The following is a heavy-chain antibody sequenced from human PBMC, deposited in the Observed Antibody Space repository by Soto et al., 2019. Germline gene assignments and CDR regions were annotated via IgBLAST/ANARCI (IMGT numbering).Heavy chain of an antibody. D-gene: IGHD4-17*01. CDR1: SGSISSSNW. CDR3: ARAYGDYARYFYMDV. Sequence: NPSETLSLTCAVSSGSISSSNWWSWVRQPPGKGLEWIGEIYHSGSTNYNPSLKSRVTISVDRSKNQFSLDLNSVTAADTAVYYCARAYGDYARYFYMDVWGKGTTVTVSS. J-gene: IGHJ6*03. V-gene: IGHV4-4*02. CDR2: IYHSGST.